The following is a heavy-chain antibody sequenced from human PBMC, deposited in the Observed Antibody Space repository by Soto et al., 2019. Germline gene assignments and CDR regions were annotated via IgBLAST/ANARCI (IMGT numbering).Heavy chain of an antibody. J-gene: IGHJ6*02. Sequence: PSETLSLTCTVSGGSISSYYWSWIRQPPEKGLEWIGYIYYSGSTNYNPSLKSRVTISVDTSKNQFSLKLSSVTAADTAVYYCASERGYSYGSDYGMDVWGQGTTVTVSS. V-gene: IGHV4-59*01. CDR1: GGSISSYY. D-gene: IGHD5-18*01. CDR3: ASERGYSYGSDYGMDV. CDR2: IYYSGST.